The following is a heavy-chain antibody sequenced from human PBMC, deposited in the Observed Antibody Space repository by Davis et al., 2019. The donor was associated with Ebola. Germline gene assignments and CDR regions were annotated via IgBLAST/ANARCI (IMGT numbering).Heavy chain of an antibody. CDR2: ISTSGTTI. J-gene: IGHJ4*02. CDR3: GRDVRGSSGSYDY. D-gene: IGHD6-19*01. Sequence: ESLKISCAASGFTFSNYAMSWVRHAPGKGLECVSVISTSGTTIYYADSVKGRFTISRDNSENTLYLQMKSLRADDTAVYYCGRDVRGSSGSYDYWGQGTLVTVSS. CDR1: GFTFSNYA. V-gene: IGHV3-23*01.